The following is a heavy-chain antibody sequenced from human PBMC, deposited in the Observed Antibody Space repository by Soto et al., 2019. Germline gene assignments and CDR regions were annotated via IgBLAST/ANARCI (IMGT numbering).Heavy chain of an antibody. CDR1: GGSISSGGYY. V-gene: IGHV4-31*03. J-gene: IGHJ5*02. Sequence: QVQLQESGPGLVKPSQTLSLTCTVSGGSISSGGYYWSWIRQHPGKGLEWIGYIYYSGSTYYNPSLKSRVTISVDTSKNQLSLKLSSVTAADTAVYYCARGSPTYYYDSSGYTFDPWGQGTLVTVSS. CDR3: ARGSPTYYYDSSGYTFDP. CDR2: IYYSGST. D-gene: IGHD3-22*01.